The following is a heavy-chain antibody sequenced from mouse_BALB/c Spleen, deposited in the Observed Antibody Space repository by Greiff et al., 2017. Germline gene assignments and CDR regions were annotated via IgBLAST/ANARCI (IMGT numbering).Heavy chain of an antibody. CDR2: IFPGSGNT. D-gene: IGHD1-1*01. CDR3: ARERNYGSSLPYYFDY. Sequence: VQLQQSGPELVKPGASVKISCKASGYSFTSYYIHWVKQRPGQGLEWIGWIFPGSGNTKYNEKFKGKATLTADTSSSTAYMQLSSLTSEDSAVYFCARERNYGSSLPYYFDYWGQGTTLTVSS. V-gene: IGHV1-66*01. J-gene: IGHJ2*01. CDR1: GYSFTSYY.